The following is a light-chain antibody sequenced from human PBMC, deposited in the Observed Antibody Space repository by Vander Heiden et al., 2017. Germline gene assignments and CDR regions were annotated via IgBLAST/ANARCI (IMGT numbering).Light chain of an antibody. CDR3: QKRSNWTTACT. J-gene: IGKJ3*01. CDR2: EAS. CDR1: QSVSSY. V-gene: IGKV3-11*01. Sequence: EIVLTQSPATLSLSPGETATLSCRASQSVSSYLAWYQQKPGQAPRLIIYEASNRATGIPARFSGSGSGTDFTRTISSLEPEDVAVEYCQKRSNWTTACTFGPGTKVEIK.